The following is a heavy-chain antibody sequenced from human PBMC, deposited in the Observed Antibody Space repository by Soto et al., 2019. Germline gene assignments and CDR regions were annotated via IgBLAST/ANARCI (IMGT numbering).Heavy chain of an antibody. CDR2: ISTYNGNT. Sequence: QVQLVQSGAEVKKPGASVKVSCKASGYTFTSYGISWVRQAPGQGLEWMGWISTYNGNTNYAQKFQGRVTMTTVTSTSTASMELRSLRCGDTAVYYCARRGRYRYGPDEYWGQGTLVTVSS. V-gene: IGHV1-18*01. CDR3: ARRGRYRYGPDEY. D-gene: IGHD5-18*01. J-gene: IGHJ4*02. CDR1: GYTFTSYG.